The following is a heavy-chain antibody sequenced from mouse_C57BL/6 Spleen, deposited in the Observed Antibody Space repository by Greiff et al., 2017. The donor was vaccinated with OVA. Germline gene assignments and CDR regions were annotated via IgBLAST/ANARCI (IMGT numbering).Heavy chain of an antibody. CDR3: ARRDGSSYPFAY. V-gene: IGHV1-81*01. J-gene: IGHJ3*01. D-gene: IGHD1-1*01. CDR1: GYTFTSYG. CDR2: IYPRSGNT. Sequence: VKLQESGAELARPGASVKLSCKASGYTFTSYGISWVKQRTGQGLEWIGEIYPRSGNTYYNEKFKGKATLTADKSSSTAYMELRSLTSEDSAVYFCARRDGSSYPFAYWGQGTLVTVSA.